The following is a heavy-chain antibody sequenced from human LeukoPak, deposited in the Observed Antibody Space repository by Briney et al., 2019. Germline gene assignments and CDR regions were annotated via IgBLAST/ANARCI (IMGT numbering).Heavy chain of an antibody. CDR1: GFTFSSYE. CDR3: ASMSSRWFGELSPHYYFDY. Sequence: GGSLRLSCTASGFTFSSYEMNWVRQAPGKGLEWVSYISSSGSTIYYADSVKGRFTISRDNAKNSLYLQMNSLRAEDTAVYYCASMSSRWFGELSPHYYFDYWGQGTLVTVSS. CDR2: ISSSGSTI. V-gene: IGHV3-48*03. D-gene: IGHD3-10*01. J-gene: IGHJ4*02.